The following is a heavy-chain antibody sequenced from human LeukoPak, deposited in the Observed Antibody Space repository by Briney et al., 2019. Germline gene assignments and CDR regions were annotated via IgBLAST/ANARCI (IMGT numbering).Heavy chain of an antibody. CDR1: GFTFSRYG. J-gene: IGHJ4*02. CDR2: INWNGGST. V-gene: IGHV3-20*04. D-gene: IGHD1-26*01. Sequence: GGSLRLSCEASGFTFSRYGMSWVRQAPGKGLEWVSTINWNGGSTGYADSVKGRFTISRDNAKNSLYLQMNSLRAEDTALYYCARSVGFSDPFDYWGQGTLVTVSS. CDR3: ARSVGFSDPFDY.